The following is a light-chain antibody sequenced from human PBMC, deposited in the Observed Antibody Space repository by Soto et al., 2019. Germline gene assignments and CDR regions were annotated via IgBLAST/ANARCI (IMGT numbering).Light chain of an antibody. Sequence: EVVLTQSPVTLSLSPGERATLSCRASQSFRGLLAWYQQKPGQAPRLLIYDAYNRATGIPPRFSGSGSGTDFTLTISSLEPEDFAVYYCQQRTNWRITFGQGTRLEIK. CDR2: DAY. CDR3: QQRTNWRIT. CDR1: QSFRGL. J-gene: IGKJ5*01. V-gene: IGKV3-11*01.